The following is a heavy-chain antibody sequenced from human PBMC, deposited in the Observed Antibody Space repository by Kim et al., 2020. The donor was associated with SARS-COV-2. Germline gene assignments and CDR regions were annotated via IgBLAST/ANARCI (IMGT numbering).Heavy chain of an antibody. CDR2: IWYDGSNK. Sequence: GGSLRLSCAASGFTFSSYGMHWVRQAPGKGLEWVAVIWYDGSNKYYADSVKGRFTISRDNSKNTLYLQMNSLRAEDTAVYYCAKDPRDGSGSYYFDYWGQGTLVTVSS. CDR1: GFTFSSYG. CDR3: AKDPRDGSGSYYFDY. J-gene: IGHJ4*02. V-gene: IGHV3-33*06. D-gene: IGHD3-10*01.